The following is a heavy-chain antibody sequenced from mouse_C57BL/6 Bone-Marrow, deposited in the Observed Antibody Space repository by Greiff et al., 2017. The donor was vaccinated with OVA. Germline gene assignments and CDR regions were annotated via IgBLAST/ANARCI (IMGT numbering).Heavy chain of an antibody. D-gene: IGHD1-1*01. J-gene: IGHJ2*01. CDR3: ARDYYGSSLDY. CDR1: GYTFTDYY. V-gene: IGHV1-76*01. CDR2: IYPGSGNT. Sequence: QVQLQQSGAELVRPGASVKLSCKASGYTFTDYYINWVKQRPGQGLEWIARIYPGSGNTYYNEKFKGKATLTAEKSSSTAYMQLSSLTSEDSAVYFCARDYYGSSLDYWGQGTTLTVSS.